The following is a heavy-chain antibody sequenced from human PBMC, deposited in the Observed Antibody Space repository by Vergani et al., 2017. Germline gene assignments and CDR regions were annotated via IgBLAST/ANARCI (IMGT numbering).Heavy chain of an antibody. Sequence: QVQLQESGPGLVKPSQTLSLTCTVSGGSISSGGYYWSWIRQHPGKGLEWIGYIYYSGSTYYNPSLKSRVTISVDTSKNQFSLKLSSVTAADTAVYYCARDREADGDRNGGGFDYWGQGTLVTVSS. J-gene: IGHJ4*02. CDR2: IYYSGST. CDR1: GGSISSGGYY. V-gene: IGHV4-31*03. CDR3: ARDREADGDRNGGGFDY. D-gene: IGHD5-24*01.